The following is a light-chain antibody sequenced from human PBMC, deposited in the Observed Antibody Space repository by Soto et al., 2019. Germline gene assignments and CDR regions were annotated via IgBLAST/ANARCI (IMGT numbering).Light chain of an antibody. J-gene: IGLJ2*01. CDR2: EVS. Sequence: QSVLTQPASVSGSPGQSITISCTGTSSDVGSYNLVSWYQQHPGKAPKLMIYEVSKRPSGVSNRFSGSKSGNTASLTISGLQAEYEADYYCCSCAGSSTYVVFGGGTKVTLL. V-gene: IGLV2-23*02. CDR3: CSCAGSSTYVV. CDR1: SSDVGSYNL.